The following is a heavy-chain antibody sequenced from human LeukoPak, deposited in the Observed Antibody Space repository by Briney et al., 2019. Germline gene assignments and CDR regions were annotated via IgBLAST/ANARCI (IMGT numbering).Heavy chain of an antibody. CDR3: ARDPGTSAAGTVGYFDY. D-gene: IGHD6-13*01. CDR2: IREDGSVR. Sequence: GGSLRLSCVASGFTFRTHAMSWVRQAPGKGLEWVANIREDGSVRYNVDSVKGRFTISRDNAENSLYLQMNSLRAEDTALYYCARDPGTSAAGTVGYFDYWGHGTLVTVSS. V-gene: IGHV3-7*01. J-gene: IGHJ4*01. CDR1: GFTFRTHA.